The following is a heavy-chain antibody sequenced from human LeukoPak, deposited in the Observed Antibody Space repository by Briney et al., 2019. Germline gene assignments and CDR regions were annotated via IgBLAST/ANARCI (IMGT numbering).Heavy chain of an antibody. CDR2: ISGSGGRT. V-gene: IGHV3-23*01. Sequence: GGSLRLSCAASGFIFSSYAMSWVRQAPGKGLQWVSTISGSGGRTYYTDSVKGRFTVSRDNSKNTLYLQMKSLRVEDAAVYYCAKDRRAAAGPPYYFDNWGQGTLVTVSS. CDR3: AKDRRAAAGPPYYFDN. J-gene: IGHJ4*02. CDR1: GFIFSSYA. D-gene: IGHD6-13*01.